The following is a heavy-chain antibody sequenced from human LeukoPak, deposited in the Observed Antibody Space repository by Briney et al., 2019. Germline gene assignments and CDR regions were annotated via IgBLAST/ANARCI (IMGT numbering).Heavy chain of an antibody. J-gene: IGHJ4*02. V-gene: IGHV5-51*01. Sequence: GESLNISCKGSGYSFTSYWIGWVRQMPGKGLEWMGIIYPGDSDARYSPSFQGQVTISADKSISTAYLQWSSLKASDTAMYYCARAPEYYDSSAIFDYWGQGTLVSVSS. D-gene: IGHD3-22*01. CDR3: ARAPEYYDSSAIFDY. CDR1: GYSFTSYW. CDR2: IYPGDSDA.